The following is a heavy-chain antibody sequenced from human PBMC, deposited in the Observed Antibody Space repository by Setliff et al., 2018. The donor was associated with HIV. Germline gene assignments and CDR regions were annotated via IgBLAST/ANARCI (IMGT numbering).Heavy chain of an antibody. CDR1: GDSISSANYF. Sequence: SETLSLTCTVSGDSISSANYFWNWIRQPAGKGLEWIGHIYTTGRTNYNPSLKSRVTISVDTSKNQFSLKLTSVTAADTAVYFCARASRWGSIPFDYWGQGTLVTVSS. CDR3: ARASRWGSIPFDY. V-gene: IGHV4-61*09. CDR2: IYTTGRT. D-gene: IGHD2-21*01. J-gene: IGHJ4*02.